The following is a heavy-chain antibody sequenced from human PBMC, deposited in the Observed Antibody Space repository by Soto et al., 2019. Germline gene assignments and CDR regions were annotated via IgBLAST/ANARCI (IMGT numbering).Heavy chain of an antibody. V-gene: IGHV4-34*01. CDR1: GGSFSGYY. J-gene: IGHJ6*02. CDR2: INHSGST. CDR3: ARVSLLWFGELLGYYYYYGMDV. Sequence: QVQLQQWGAGLLKPSETLSLTCAVYGGSFSGYYWSWIRQPPGKGLEWIGEINHSGSTNYNPSLKSRVTISVDTSKNQFSLKLSSVTAADTAVYYCARVSLLWFGELLGYYYYYGMDVWGQGTTVTVSS. D-gene: IGHD3-10*01.